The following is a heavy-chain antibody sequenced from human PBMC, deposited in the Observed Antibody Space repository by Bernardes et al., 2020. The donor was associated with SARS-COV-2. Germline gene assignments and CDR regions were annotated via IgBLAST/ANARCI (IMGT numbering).Heavy chain of an antibody. J-gene: IGHJ5*02. D-gene: IGHD3-3*01. CDR2: IYHSGST. V-gene: IGHV4-4*02. CDR3: ARDLADDFWSGEYNWFDP. Sequence: ETLSLTCAVSGGSISSSNWWSWVRQPPGKGLEWIGEIYHSGSTNYNPSLKSRVTISVDKSKNQFSLKLSSVTAADTAVYYCARDLADDFWSGEYNWFDPWGQGTLVTVSS. CDR1: GGSISSSNW.